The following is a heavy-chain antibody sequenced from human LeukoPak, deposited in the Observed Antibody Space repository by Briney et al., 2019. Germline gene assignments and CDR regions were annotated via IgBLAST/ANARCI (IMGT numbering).Heavy chain of an antibody. Sequence: PPETLSLACAVYGGSSSGYYWSWIRHPPGKGRKWIGEINHSGSTNYNPSLKSRVTISVDTSKDQFSLKLSSVTAADTAVYYCARRHPVRGVLRYWGQGTLVTVSS. CDR1: GGSSSGYY. CDR2: INHSGST. J-gene: IGHJ4*02. V-gene: IGHV4-34*01. D-gene: IGHD3-10*01. CDR3: ARRHPVRGVLRY.